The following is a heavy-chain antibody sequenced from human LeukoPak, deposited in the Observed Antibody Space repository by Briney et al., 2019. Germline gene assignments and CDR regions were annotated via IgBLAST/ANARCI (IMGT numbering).Heavy chain of an antibody. CDR2: MYSSGST. Sequence: SETLSLTCTVFGSSFSSGNYHWAWIRQPAGKGLEWIGRMYSSGSTNYNPSLKSRVTISIEASKSQFSLKLSSVTAADTAIYYCARLSYGRIVVSDWGQGTLVTVSS. V-gene: IGHV4-61*02. J-gene: IGHJ4*02. D-gene: IGHD6-19*01. CDR1: GSSFSSGNYH. CDR3: ARLSYGRIVVSD.